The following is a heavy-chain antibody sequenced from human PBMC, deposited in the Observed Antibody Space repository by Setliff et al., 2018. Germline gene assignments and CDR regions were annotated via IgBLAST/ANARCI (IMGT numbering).Heavy chain of an antibody. D-gene: IGHD5-12*01. J-gene: IGHJ4*02. CDR1: GYNFSNYW. V-gene: IGHV5-51*01. CDR2: IYPGDSHT. Sequence: PGESLKISCQGSGYNFSNYWIVCVRQMPGKGLEWMGIIYPGDSHTTYSPSFQGQVTFSADKSTNTAYLQWSSLKASDTAMYFCARHEDRGYSGYDYYIDYWGPGSLVTVSS. CDR3: ARHEDRGYSGYDYYIDY.